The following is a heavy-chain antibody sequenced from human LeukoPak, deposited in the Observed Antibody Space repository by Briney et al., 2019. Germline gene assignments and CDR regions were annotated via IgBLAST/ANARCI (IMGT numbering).Heavy chain of an antibody. J-gene: IGHJ4*02. CDR1: GFPLTKAW. CDR3: TWIPFDH. V-gene: IGHV3-15*01. Sequence: GGSLRLSCAASGFPLTKAWMTWVRQAPGKGLEWVGTITDSGTTGYAASVKGRFTISRDDSQSTLQMNSLKTEDTGVYCCTWIPFDHWGQGTLVTVSS. CDR2: ITDSGTT. D-gene: IGHD5-12*01.